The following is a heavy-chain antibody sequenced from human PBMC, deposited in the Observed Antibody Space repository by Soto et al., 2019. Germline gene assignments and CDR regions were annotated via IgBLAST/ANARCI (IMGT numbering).Heavy chain of an antibody. V-gene: IGHV3-48*02. CDR1: GFTFSTYS. Sequence: GGSLRLSCAASGFTFSTYSMNWVRQAPGKGLEWISYISSSSTTIYYADSVRGRFTISKDNAKSSLYLQMNSLRDEDTAVYYCSRDDSTGYYVEVGDYWGQGTLVTVSS. CDR3: SRDDSTGYYVEVGDY. J-gene: IGHJ4*02. CDR2: ISSSSTTI. D-gene: IGHD3-22*01.